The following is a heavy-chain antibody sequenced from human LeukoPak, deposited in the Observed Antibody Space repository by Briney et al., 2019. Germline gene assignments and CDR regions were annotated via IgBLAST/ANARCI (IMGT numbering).Heavy chain of an antibody. Sequence: SETLSLTCTVSGGSISSYYWSWIRQPAGKGLEWIGEINHSGSTNYNPSLKSRVTISVDTSKNQFSLKLSSVTAADTAVYYCARGGARYGARFDYWGQGTLVTVSS. CDR2: INHSGST. CDR3: ARGGARYGARFDY. V-gene: IGHV4-34*01. CDR1: GGSISSYY. J-gene: IGHJ4*02. D-gene: IGHD1-26*01.